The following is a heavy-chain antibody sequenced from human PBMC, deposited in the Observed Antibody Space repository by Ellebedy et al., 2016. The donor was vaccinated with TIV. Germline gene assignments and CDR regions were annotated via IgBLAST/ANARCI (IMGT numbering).Heavy chain of an antibody. CDR2: ISGSGGST. J-gene: IGHJ4*02. CDR1: GFTFSSYA. V-gene: IGHV3-23*01. Sequence: GGSLRLSXAASGFTFSSYAMSWVRQAPGKGLEWVSAISGSGGSTYYADSVKGRFTISRDNSKNTLYLQMNSLRAEDTAVYYCAKDRGVTSTFFDYWGQGTLVTVSS. CDR3: AKDRGVTSTFFDY. D-gene: IGHD3-10*01.